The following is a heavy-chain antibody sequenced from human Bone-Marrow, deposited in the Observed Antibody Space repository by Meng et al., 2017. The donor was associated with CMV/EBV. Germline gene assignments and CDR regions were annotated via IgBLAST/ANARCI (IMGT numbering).Heavy chain of an antibody. D-gene: IGHD1-1*01. V-gene: IGHV3-48*03. CDR3: ARGRGDNWYYYGMDV. Sequence: GESLKISCAASGFTFSAYEMNWVRQAPGKGLEWVLYISSSGSTTYYADSVKGRFTISRDNAKKSLYLQMNSLRAEDTAVYYCARGRGDNWYYYGMDVWGQGTTVTSP. CDR1: GFTFSAYE. J-gene: IGHJ6*02. CDR2: ISSSGSTT.